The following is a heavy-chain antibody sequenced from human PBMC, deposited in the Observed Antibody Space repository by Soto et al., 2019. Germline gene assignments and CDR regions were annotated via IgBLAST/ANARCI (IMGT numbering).Heavy chain of an antibody. CDR3: AAVAARRQVGWFDP. CDR2: ISYDGYIT. Sequence: QVQLVESGGGVVQPGRSLRLSCTASGFTFSAYAINWIRQAPGRGLECVAIISYDGYITYYADSVKGRFTISRDNSKSSVYLQMSSLRAEDTAVYFCAAVAARRQVGWFDPWGQGTLVTASS. D-gene: IGHD6-19*01. V-gene: IGHV3-30-3*02. CDR1: GFTFSAYA. J-gene: IGHJ5*02.